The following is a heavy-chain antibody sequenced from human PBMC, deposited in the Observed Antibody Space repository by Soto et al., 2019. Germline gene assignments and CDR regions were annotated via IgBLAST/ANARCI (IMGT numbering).Heavy chain of an antibody. CDR2: ISAYNGNR. CDR3: ARGRIVASIHDAFEI. Sequence: QGQLLQSGDEVKTPGASVRVSCRASGYPFTSYGTSWVRQAPGQGLEWVAWISAYNGNRDIAQKFQGRVTMTLETSTGTAHMELGDLTSADTAVYYCARGRIVASIHDAFEIWGQGTNVTVSS. J-gene: IGHJ3*02. V-gene: IGHV1-18*01. CDR1: GYPFTSYG. D-gene: IGHD5-12*01.